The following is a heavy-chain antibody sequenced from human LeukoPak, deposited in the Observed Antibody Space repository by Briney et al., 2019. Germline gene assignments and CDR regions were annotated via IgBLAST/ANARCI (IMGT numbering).Heavy chain of an antibody. D-gene: IGHD6-6*01. CDR3: ARVKATRPGRTDYYFFGMDV. CDR2: IIVTLGRT. CDR1: GDTFDNYI. V-gene: IGHV1-69*02. J-gene: IGHJ6*02. Sequence: ASVKVSCKASGDTFDNYIISWVRQAPGQGLEWMGRIIVTLGRTSYAQRFQGRVTVSADKSTSTVYMELSSLRSDDTAVYYCARVKATRPGRTDYYFFGMDVWGQGTTVSVSS.